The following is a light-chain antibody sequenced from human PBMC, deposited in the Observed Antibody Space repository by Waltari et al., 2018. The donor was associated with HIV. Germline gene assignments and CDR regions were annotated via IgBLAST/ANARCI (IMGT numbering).Light chain of an antibody. Sequence: QLVLTQSPSASASLGASVKLTCTLSSGHSNYAIARHQQQPEQGPRYLMKLNSDGSHYKGDGIPDRFSGSSSGAERYLTISSLQSEDEADYYCQTWGTGMVFGGGTKLTVL. CDR3: QTWGTGMV. J-gene: IGLJ3*02. CDR1: SGHSNYA. V-gene: IGLV4-69*01. CDR2: LNSDGSH.